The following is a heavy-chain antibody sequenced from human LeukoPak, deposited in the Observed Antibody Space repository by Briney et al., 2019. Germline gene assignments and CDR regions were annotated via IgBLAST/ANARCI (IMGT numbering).Heavy chain of an antibody. Sequence: GGSLRLSCAASGFTFSSYGMSWVRQAPGKGLEWVSAISGSGGSTYYADSVKGRFTISRDNSKNTLYLQMNSLRAEDTAVYYCARDGPTPYYDILTGYFDYWGQGTLVTVSS. CDR2: ISGSGGST. D-gene: IGHD3-9*01. CDR1: GFTFSSYG. V-gene: IGHV3-23*01. J-gene: IGHJ4*02. CDR3: ARDGPTPYYDILTGYFDY.